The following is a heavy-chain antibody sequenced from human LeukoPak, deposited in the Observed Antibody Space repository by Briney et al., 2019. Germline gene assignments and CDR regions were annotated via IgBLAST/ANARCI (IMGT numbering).Heavy chain of an antibody. Sequence: NSGGSLRLSCAASGFTVSSNYMSWVRQAPGKGLEWVSSISSSSSYIYYADSVKGRFTISRDNAKNSLYLQMNSLRAEDTAVYYCARDPLAAADHKIYYYYGMDVWGQGTTVTVSS. CDR1: GFTVSSNY. CDR3: ARDPLAAADHKIYYYYGMDV. V-gene: IGHV3-21*01. CDR2: ISSSSSYI. J-gene: IGHJ6*02. D-gene: IGHD6-13*01.